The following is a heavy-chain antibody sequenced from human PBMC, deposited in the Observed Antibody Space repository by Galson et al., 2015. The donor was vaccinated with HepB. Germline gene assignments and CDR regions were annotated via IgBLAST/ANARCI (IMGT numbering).Heavy chain of an antibody. V-gene: IGHV3-21*01. J-gene: IGHJ3*02. Sequence: SLRLSCAASGFTFSSYSMNWVRQAPGKGLEWVSSISSSSSYIYYADSVKGRFTISRDNAKNSLYLQMNSLRAEDTAVYYCARERYYYDSSGYSDAFDIWGQGTMVTVSS. CDR1: GFTFSSYS. CDR3: ARERYYYDSSGYSDAFDI. CDR2: ISSSSSYI. D-gene: IGHD3-22*01.